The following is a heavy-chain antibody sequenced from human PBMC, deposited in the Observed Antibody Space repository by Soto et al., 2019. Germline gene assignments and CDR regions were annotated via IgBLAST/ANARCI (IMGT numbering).Heavy chain of an antibody. CDR2: FDPEDGET. D-gene: IGHD1-20*01. V-gene: IGHV1-24*01. Sequence: ASVKVSCKVSGYTLTELSMHWVRQAPGKGLEWMGGFDPEDGETIYAQKFQGRVTMTEDTSTDTAYMELSSLRSEDTAVYYCATALDKWKLRPIDYWGQGTLVTVSS. CDR1: GYTLTELS. J-gene: IGHJ4*02. CDR3: ATALDKWKLRPIDY.